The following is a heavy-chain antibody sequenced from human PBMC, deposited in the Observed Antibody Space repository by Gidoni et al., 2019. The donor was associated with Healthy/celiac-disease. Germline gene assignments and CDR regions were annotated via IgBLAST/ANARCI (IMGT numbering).Heavy chain of an antibody. D-gene: IGHD5-12*01. Sequence: QVQLQESGPGLVKPSETLSLTCTVSGGSISSYYWSWIRQPPGKGLEWIGYIYYSGSTNYNPSLKSRVTISVDTSKNQFSLKLSSVTAADTAVYYCARHGVDGVATIGDWFDPWGQGTLVTVSS. CDR2: IYYSGST. V-gene: IGHV4-59*08. CDR3: ARHGVDGVATIGDWFDP. CDR1: GGSISSYY. J-gene: IGHJ5*02.